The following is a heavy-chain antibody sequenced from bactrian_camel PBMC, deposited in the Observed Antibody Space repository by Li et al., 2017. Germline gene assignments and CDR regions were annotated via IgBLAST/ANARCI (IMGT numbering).Heavy chain of an antibody. CDR3: AAGRRIGSMCRKENFGY. CDR1: GATAGSVC. J-gene: IGHJ6*01. Sequence: HVQLVESGGGSARAGGSLRLACAHSGATAGSVCMGWFRQAPGTEREVVAVISGDGDNTYYASSVQGRFTASLDNKKTTLSLQMNSLKPEDSGMYVCAAGRRIGSMCRKENFGYWGQGTQVTVSS. V-gene: IGHV3S55*01. CDR2: ISGDGDNT. D-gene: IGHD1*01.